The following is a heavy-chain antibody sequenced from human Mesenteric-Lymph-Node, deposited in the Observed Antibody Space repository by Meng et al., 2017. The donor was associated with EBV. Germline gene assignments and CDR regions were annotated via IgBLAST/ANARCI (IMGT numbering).Heavy chain of an antibody. J-gene: IGHJ4*02. V-gene: IGHV4-34*01. CDR1: GGSFSGYY. CDR3: ARGYLHYDYIWGSYTYFDY. CDR2: INHSGST. D-gene: IGHD3-16*01. Sequence: HGQLQQWGAGLLKPSETLSLTCAVYGGSFSGYYWSWIRQPPGKGLEWIGEINHSGSTNYNPSLKSRVTISVDTSKNQFSLKLSSVTAADTAVYYCARGYLHYDYIWGSYTYFDYWGQGTLVTVPS.